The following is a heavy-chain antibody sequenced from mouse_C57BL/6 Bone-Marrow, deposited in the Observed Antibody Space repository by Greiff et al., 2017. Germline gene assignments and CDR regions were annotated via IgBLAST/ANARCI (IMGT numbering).Heavy chain of an antibody. CDR1: GFTFSSYA. CDR2: ISSGGDYI. J-gene: IGHJ2*01. CDR3: TRDSELGLFDY. V-gene: IGHV5-9-1*02. D-gene: IGHD4-1*01. Sequence: EVQRVESGEGLVKPGGSLKLSCAASGFTFSSYAMSWVRQTPEKRLGWVAYISSGGDYIYYADTVKGRITISRDNARNTLYLQMSSLKSEETAMYYCTRDSELGLFDYWGQGTTLTVSS.